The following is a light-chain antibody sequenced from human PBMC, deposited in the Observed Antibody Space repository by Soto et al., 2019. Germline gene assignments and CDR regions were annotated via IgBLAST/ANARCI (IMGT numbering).Light chain of an antibody. CDR3: QQYDSYSWT. CDR1: QSISSW. Sequence: DSQMTESPSTLYAFVGDRVTITCRASQSISSWLALYHQKPGKAPKLLVYQASTLESGVPLRFSGSGSGTEFTLTINSLQSDDFATYYCQQYDSYSWTFGQGTKVDIK. V-gene: IGKV1-5*03. J-gene: IGKJ1*01. CDR2: QAS.